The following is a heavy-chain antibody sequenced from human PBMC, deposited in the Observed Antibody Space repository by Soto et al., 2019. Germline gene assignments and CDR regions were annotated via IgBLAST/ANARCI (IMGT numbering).Heavy chain of an antibody. CDR1: GYTFTSYY. CDR3: ARKHSLDYIRWGLDP. J-gene: IGHJ5*02. CDR2: INPKSDDT. V-gene: IGHV1-2*02. Sequence: WASVKVSCKASGYTFTSYYMHWVRQAPGQGLEWMGRINPKSDDTNYAQKFQGRVTMTRDTSIDTAYLELTGLTSDDTATYYCARKHSLDYIRWGLDPWGQGTLVTVSS. D-gene: IGHD4-4*01.